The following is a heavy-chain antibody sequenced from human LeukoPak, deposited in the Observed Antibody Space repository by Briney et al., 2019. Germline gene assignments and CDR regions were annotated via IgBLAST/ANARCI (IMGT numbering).Heavy chain of an antibody. CDR2: HYWNNDK. Sequence: ESGPTLVNPTQTLTLTSTFSGFSHSTTGVDVSWIRQPAGKALEWLAVHYWNNDKSYSPSLQNRLTITNDTSKNQVVLIMTNMDPVDTATYYCAHKGRGSGSYTMWGQGTLVTVSS. CDR1: GFSHSTTGVD. V-gene: IGHV2-5*01. D-gene: IGHD3-10*01. CDR3: AHKGRGSGSYTM. J-gene: IGHJ4*02.